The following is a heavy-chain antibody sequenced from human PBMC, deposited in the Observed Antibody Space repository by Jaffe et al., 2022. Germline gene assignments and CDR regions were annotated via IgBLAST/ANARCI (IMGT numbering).Heavy chain of an antibody. CDR3: ARASSSWYPPDY. CDR1: GFTFDDYA. D-gene: IGHD6-13*01. CDR2: ISWNSGSI. J-gene: IGHJ4*02. Sequence: EVQLVESGGGLVQPGRSLRLSCAASGFTFDDYAMHWVRQAPGKGLEWVSGISWNSGSIGYGDSVKGRFTISRDNAENTLYLQMNSLRGEDTAFYYCARASSSWYPPDYWGQGTLVTVSS. V-gene: IGHV3-9*01.